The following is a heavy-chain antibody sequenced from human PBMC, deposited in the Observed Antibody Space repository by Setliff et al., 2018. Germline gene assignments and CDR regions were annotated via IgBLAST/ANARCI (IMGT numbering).Heavy chain of an antibody. J-gene: IGHJ4*02. V-gene: IGHV4-34*01. D-gene: IGHD2-15*01. CDR1: VGPSVVTS. CDR3: ATTTLGRYCSGGNCYFGY. CDR2: INDRGST. Sequence: SETRPSPALSMVGPSVVTSGAGSASPQGGGLEWIGEINDRGSTHYNPSLKSRVTISVDTSQNQFSLKLTSVTAADTAVYYCATTTLGRYCSGGNCYFGYWGQGTLVTVSS.